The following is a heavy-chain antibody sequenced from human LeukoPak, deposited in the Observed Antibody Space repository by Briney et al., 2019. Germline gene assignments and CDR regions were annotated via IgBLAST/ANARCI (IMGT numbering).Heavy chain of an antibody. J-gene: IGHJ6*03. V-gene: IGHV3-48*01. CDR2: ISSSSSTI. D-gene: IGHD5-12*01. Sequence: PGGSLRLSCAASEFTFSNYSMNWVRQAPGKGLEWVSYISSSSSTIYYADSVKGRFTISRDNAKNSLYLQVNSLRAEDTAVYYCARTSGYDYYYYYYYMDVWGKGTTVTVSS. CDR1: EFTFSNYS. CDR3: ARTSGYDYYYYYYYMDV.